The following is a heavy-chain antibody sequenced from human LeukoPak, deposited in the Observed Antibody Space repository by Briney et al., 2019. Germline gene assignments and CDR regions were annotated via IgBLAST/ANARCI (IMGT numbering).Heavy chain of an antibody. CDR2: ISAYNGNT. CDR3: ARTPFMLRAPRD. CDR1: GYTFTSYG. D-gene: IGHD3-10*01. V-gene: IGHV1-18*01. J-gene: IGHJ4*02. Sequence: GASVKVSCKASGYTFTSYGISWVRQAPGQGLEWMGWISAYNGNTNYAQKFQGRVTMTRNTSTSTAYMELNSLRSDDTAVYYCARTPFMLRAPRDWGQGTLVTVSS.